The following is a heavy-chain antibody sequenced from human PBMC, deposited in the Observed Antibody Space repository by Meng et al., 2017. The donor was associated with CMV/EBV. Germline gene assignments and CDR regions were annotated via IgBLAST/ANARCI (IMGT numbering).Heavy chain of an antibody. V-gene: IGHV3-74*01. CDR1: GVTFSSYW. CDR2: INSDGSST. Sequence: CADSGVTFSSYWMHWVRQAPGKGLVWVSRINSDGSSTSYADSVKGRFTISRDNAKNTLYLQMNSLRAEDTAVYYCARDKGSTGPPFDYWGQGTLVTVSS. CDR3: ARDKGSTGPPFDY. J-gene: IGHJ4*02. D-gene: IGHD2-2*01.